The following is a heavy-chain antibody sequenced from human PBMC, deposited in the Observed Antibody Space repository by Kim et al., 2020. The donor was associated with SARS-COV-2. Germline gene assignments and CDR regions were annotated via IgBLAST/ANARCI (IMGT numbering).Heavy chain of an antibody. J-gene: IGHJ3*02. V-gene: IGHV3-33*08. D-gene: IGHD3-10*01. CDR1: GFTFSSYG. CDR2: IWYDGSNK. CDR3: ARDSVPPPDAFDI. Sequence: GGSLRLSCAASGFTFSSYGMHWVRQAPGKGLEWVAVIWYDGSNKYYADSVKGRFTISRDNSKNTLYLQMNSLRAEDTAVYYCARDSVPPPDAFDIWGQGTMVTVSS.